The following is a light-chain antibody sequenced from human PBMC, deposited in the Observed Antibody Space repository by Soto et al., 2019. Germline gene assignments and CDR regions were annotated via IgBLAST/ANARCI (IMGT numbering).Light chain of an antibody. CDR2: GAS. J-gene: IGKJ5*01. Sequence: EIVMTQSPATLSVSPGERATLSCRASQSVSSNLAWYQQKPGQAPRLLIYGASTRATGIRARFSVSGSGTEFTLTISSLQSEDFAVYYCQQYNNWPLTFGQGTRLEIK. V-gene: IGKV3-15*01. CDR1: QSVSSN. CDR3: QQYNNWPLT.